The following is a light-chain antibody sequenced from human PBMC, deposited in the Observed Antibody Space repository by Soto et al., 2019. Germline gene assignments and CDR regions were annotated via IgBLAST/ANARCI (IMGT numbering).Light chain of an antibody. CDR2: DVS. CDR3: RSYTSSSVV. J-gene: IGLJ2*01. Sequence: QSVLTQPASVSGSPGQSITISCTGTSSDVGGYNYVSWYQQHPGKAPKLMIYDVSNRPSGVSNRFSGSKSGNTASLTISGLQAEDEAEYYCRSYTSSSVVFGGGTKLTVL. V-gene: IGLV2-14*01. CDR1: SSDVGGYNY.